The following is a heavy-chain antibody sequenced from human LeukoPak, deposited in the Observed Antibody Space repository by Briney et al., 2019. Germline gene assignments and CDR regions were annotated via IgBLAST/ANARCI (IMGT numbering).Heavy chain of an antibody. D-gene: IGHD3-16*01. J-gene: IGHJ4*02. CDR1: GDSIGSYY. CDR3: ARHRYGDVYHFDL. Sequence: PSETLSLACTVSGDSIGSYYWSWIRQPPGEGLEWIGYVYYTGSTNYNPSLKSRVTISVDTSKNYFSLNLRSVTAADTAIYYYARHRYGDVYHFDLWGQGTLVIVSS. V-gene: IGHV4-59*08. CDR2: VYYTGST.